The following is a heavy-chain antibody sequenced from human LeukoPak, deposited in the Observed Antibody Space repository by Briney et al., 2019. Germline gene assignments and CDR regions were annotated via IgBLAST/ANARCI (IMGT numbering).Heavy chain of an antibody. CDR3: ARGRGRAAAPHFDY. CDR1: GGSFSGYY. CDR2: INHSGST. D-gene: IGHD6-13*01. J-gene: IGHJ4*02. V-gene: IGHV4-34*01. Sequence: KPSETLSLTCAVYGGSFSGYYWSWIRQPPGKGLEWIGEINHSGSTNYNPSLKSRVTISVDTSKNQFSLKLSSVTAADTAVYYCARGRGRAAAPHFDYWGQGTLVTVSS.